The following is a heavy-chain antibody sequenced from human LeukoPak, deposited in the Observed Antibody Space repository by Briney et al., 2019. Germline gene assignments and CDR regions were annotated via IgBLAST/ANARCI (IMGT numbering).Heavy chain of an antibody. D-gene: IGHD2-8*01. CDR3: VRGCMFCRWKTYFDP. CDR1: GFTFNTYD. Sequence: GGSLRLSCAASGFTFNTYDMRWVRQAAGKGLEWVSAIGTGGDSFYPDSVKGRFTMSRENAKNSVYLQMNSLRAEDTAVYYCVRGCMFCRWKTYFDPWGQGTLVTVSS. CDR2: IGTGGDS. J-gene: IGHJ5*02. V-gene: IGHV3-13*01.